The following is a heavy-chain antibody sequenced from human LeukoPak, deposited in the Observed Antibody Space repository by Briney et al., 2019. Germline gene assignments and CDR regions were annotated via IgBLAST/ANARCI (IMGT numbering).Heavy chain of an antibody. CDR1: GGTFSSYA. Sequence: SVKVSCKASGGTFSSYAISWVRQAPGQGLEWMGGIIPIFGTANYAQKFQGRVTITADESTSTAYMELSSLRSEDTAVYYCARVDLTGYYKGSYYFDYWGQGTLVTVSS. J-gene: IGHJ4*02. CDR2: IIPIFGTA. CDR3: ARVDLTGYYKGSYYFDY. D-gene: IGHD3-9*01. V-gene: IGHV1-69*13.